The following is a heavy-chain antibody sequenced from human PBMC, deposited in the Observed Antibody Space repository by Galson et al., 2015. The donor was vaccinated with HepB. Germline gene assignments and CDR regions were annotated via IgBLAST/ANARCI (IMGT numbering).Heavy chain of an antibody. CDR1: GFNFSNYA. J-gene: IGHJ4*02. CDR2: ISESGGAT. Sequence: SLRLSCAASGFNFSNYAMSWVRQAPGKGLQWVSVISESGGATYFPDSVRSRFTISRDNSKNTLYLQMNNLGVDDTAIYFCAKRIVVVPPARGHLWDYWGRGTLVTVSS. V-gene: IGHV3-23*01. D-gene: IGHD2-2*01. CDR3: AKRIVVVPPARGHLWDY.